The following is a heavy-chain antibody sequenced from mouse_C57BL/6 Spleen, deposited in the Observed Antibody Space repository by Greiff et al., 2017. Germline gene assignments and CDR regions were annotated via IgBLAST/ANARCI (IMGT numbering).Heavy chain of an antibody. CDR3: AREGDFPFDY. J-gene: IGHJ2*01. CDR2: IGPNSGGT. V-gene: IGHV1-72*01. D-gene: IGHD3-3*01. Sequence: QVQLQQPGAELVKPGASVKLSCKASGYTFTSYWMHWVKQRPGRGLEWIGRIGPNSGGTKYNEKFKSKATLTVDKPSSTAYMQLSSLTSEDSAVYYCAREGDFPFDYGGQGTTLTVSS. CDR1: GYTFTSYW.